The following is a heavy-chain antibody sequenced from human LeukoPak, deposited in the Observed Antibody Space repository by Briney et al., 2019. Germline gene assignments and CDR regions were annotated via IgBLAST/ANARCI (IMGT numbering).Heavy chain of an antibody. J-gene: IGHJ4*02. CDR2: ISGSGDST. Sequence: PGGSLRLSCAISGFTFSTYAMSWVRQAPGKGLEWVSEISGSGDSTYYAESVKGRFTISRDNSKNTLYLQMNSLRAEDTAVYYCANRVLYGDYFDYWGQGTLVTVSS. V-gene: IGHV3-23*01. CDR3: ANRVLYGDYFDY. D-gene: IGHD4-17*01. CDR1: GFTFSTYA.